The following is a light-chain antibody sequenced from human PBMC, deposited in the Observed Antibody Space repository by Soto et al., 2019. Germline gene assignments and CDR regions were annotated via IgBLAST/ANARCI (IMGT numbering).Light chain of an antibody. CDR3: QQYNNWPPGT. CDR1: QSVSSN. V-gene: IGKV3-15*01. J-gene: IGKJ1*01. Sequence: EIVMTQSPATLSVSLGERATLSCRASQSVSSNLAWYQQKPGQAPRLLIYGASTRATGIPARFSGSGSGTDFTITISSLQSEDFAVYYWQQYNNWPPGTFGQGTKVEIK. CDR2: GAS.